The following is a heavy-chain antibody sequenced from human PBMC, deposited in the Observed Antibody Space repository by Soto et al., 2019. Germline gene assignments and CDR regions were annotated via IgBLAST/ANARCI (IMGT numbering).Heavy chain of an antibody. CDR2: IWYDGSNK. CDR1: GFTFSSYG. D-gene: IGHD3-9*01. J-gene: IGHJ6*03. V-gene: IGHV3-33*01. Sequence: PGGSLRLSCAASGFTFSSYGMHWVRQAPGKGLEWVAVIWYDGSNKYYADSVKGRFTISRDNSKNTLYLQMNSLRAEDTAVYYCARERFELRYFDWLSSERAYYMDVWGKGTTVTVSS. CDR3: ARERFELRYFDWLSSERAYYMDV.